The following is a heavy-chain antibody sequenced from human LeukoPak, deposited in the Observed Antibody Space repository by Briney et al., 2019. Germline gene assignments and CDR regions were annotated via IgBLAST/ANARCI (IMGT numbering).Heavy chain of an antibody. CDR2: ISGSGGST. Sequence: GGSLRLSCAASGFTFSSYAMSWVRQAPGKGREWVSAISGSGGSTYYADSVKGRFTISRDNSKNTLYLQMNSLRAEDTAVYYCARDAVNFDAFDIWGQGTMVTVSS. CDR3: ARDAVNFDAFDI. V-gene: IGHV3-23*01. J-gene: IGHJ3*02. CDR1: GFTFSSYA.